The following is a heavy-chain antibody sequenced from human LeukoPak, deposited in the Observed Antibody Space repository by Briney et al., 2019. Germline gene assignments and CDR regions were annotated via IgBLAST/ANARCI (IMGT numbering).Heavy chain of an antibody. CDR3: AREERYSSSSYSWFDP. CDR1: GFTFSSYV. CDR2: IKQDGSEK. Sequence: SGGSLRLSCAASGFTFSSYVMNWVRQAPGKGLEWVANIKQDGSEKYYVDSVKGRFTISRDNAKNSLYLQMNSLRAEDTAVYYCAREERYSSSSYSWFDPWGQGTLVTVSS. D-gene: IGHD6-13*01. V-gene: IGHV3-7*01. J-gene: IGHJ5*02.